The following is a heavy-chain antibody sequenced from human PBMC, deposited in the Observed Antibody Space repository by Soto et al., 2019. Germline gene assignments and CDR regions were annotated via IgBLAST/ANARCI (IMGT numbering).Heavy chain of an antibody. J-gene: IGHJ4*02. V-gene: IGHV3-33*01. Sequence: RLSCAASGFTFSSYGMHWVRQAPGKGLEWVAVIWYDGSNKNYEDSVKGRFTISRDNSKNTLYLHMNSLRAEDTAVYYCARDITPRSYRYMYVDYWGQGTLVTVPQ. CDR2: IWYDGSNK. D-gene: IGHD3-16*02. CDR1: GFTFSSYG. CDR3: ARDITPRSYRYMYVDY.